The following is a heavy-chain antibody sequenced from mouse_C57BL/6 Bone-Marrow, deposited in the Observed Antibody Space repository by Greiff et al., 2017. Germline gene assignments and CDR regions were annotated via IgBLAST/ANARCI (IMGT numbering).Heavy chain of an antibody. D-gene: IGHD1-1*01. Sequence: QVQLKESGAELARPGASVKLSCKASGYTFTSYGISWVKQRTGQGLEWIGEIYPRSGNTYYNEKFKGKATLTADKSSSPAYMDLRSLTSEDSAVYFCAKLLYYFDCWGQGTTLTVSS. J-gene: IGHJ2*01. CDR1: GYTFTSYG. CDR2: IYPRSGNT. V-gene: IGHV1-81*01. CDR3: AKLLYYFDC.